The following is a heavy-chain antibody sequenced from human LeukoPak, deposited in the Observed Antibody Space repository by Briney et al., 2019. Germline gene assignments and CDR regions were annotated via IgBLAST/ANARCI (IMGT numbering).Heavy chain of an antibody. Sequence: GGSLRLSCAASGFTVSSNYMSWVRQAPGKGLEWVSVIYSGGNTYYADSVKGRFTISRDNSKNTLYLQMNSLRAEDTAVYYCASNYDSSGYYYEVRAFDIWGQGTMVTVSS. V-gene: IGHV3-53*01. D-gene: IGHD3-22*01. J-gene: IGHJ3*02. CDR1: GFTVSSNY. CDR3: ASNYDSSGYYYEVRAFDI. CDR2: IYSGGNT.